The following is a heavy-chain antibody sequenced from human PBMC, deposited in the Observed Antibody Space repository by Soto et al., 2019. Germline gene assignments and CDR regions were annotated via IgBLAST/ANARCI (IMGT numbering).Heavy chain of an antibody. D-gene: IGHD3-10*01. Sequence: PGGSLRLSCAASGFTFSDYYMSWIRQAPGKGLEWVSYISSSGSTIYYADSVKGRFTISRDNAKNSLYLQMNSLRAEDTAVYYCARDYSQWRLLWFGELLISPYYYMDVWGKGTTVTVSS. CDR3: ARDYSQWRLLWFGELLISPYYYMDV. CDR2: ISSSGSTI. CDR1: GFTFSDYY. V-gene: IGHV3-11*01. J-gene: IGHJ6*03.